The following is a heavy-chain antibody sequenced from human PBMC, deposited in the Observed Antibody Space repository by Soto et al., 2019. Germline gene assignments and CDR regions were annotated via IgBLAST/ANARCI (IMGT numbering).Heavy chain of an antibody. V-gene: IGHV1-18*04. D-gene: IGHD3-10*01. CDR3: ARDQNVGVTVDYYYYYYGMDV. Sequence: QVPLVQSGAEVKKPGASVKVSCKASGYTFTSYGISWVRQAPGQGLEWMGWISAYNGNTNYAQKLQGRVTMTTDTSTSTAYMELRSLRSDDTAVYYCARDQNVGVTVDYYYYYYGMDVWGQGTTVTVSS. CDR2: ISAYNGNT. J-gene: IGHJ6*02. CDR1: GYTFTSYG.